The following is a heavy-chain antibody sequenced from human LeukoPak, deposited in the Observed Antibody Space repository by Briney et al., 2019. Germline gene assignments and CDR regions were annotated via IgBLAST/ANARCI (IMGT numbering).Heavy chain of an antibody. CDR1: GGTFSSYA. CDR2: IIPIFGTA. V-gene: IGHV1-69*01. Sequence: AASVKVSCKASGGTFSSYAISWVRQAPGQGLEWMGGIIPIFGTANYAQKFQGRVTITADESTSTAYMELSSLRSEDTAVYYCARDRGVVVPAAPYKSNYYYYYGVDVWGQGTTVTVSS. D-gene: IGHD2-2*01. CDR3: ARDRGVVVPAAPYKSNYYYYYGVDV. J-gene: IGHJ6*02.